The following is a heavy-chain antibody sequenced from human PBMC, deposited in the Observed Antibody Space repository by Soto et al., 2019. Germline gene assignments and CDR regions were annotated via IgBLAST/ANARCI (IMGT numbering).Heavy chain of an antibody. J-gene: IGHJ4*02. V-gene: IGHV4-39*01. CDR2: IYYSGST. D-gene: IGHD3-3*02. CDR3: ARHHFGRWRTITIDY. CDR1: GGSISSSSYY. Sequence: SETLSLTCTVSGGSISSSSYYWGWIRQPPGKGLEWIGSIYYSGSTYYNPSLKSRVTISVDTSKNQFSLKLSSVTAADTAVYYCARHHFGRWRTITIDYWGQGTLVTVSS.